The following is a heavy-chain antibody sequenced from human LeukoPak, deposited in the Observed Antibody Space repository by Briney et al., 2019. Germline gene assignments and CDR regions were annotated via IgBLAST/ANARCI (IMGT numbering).Heavy chain of an antibody. CDR3: ARLNPKYCSGGSCPDY. CDR1: GYTFTSYY. Sequence: ASVKVSCKASGYTFTSYYMHWVRQAPGQGLEWMGRINPNSVGANYAQKFQGRVTMTRDTSISTAYMELSRLRSDDTAVYYCARLNPKYCSGGSCPDYWGQGTLVTVSS. D-gene: IGHD2-15*01. V-gene: IGHV1-2*06. CDR2: INPNSVGA. J-gene: IGHJ4*02.